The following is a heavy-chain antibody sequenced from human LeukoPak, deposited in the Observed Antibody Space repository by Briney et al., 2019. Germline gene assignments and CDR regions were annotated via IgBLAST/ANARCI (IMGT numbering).Heavy chain of an antibody. CDR2: ISSSSSTI. V-gene: IGHV3-48*01. CDR3: ARGFGGRWLQYEVGYYFDY. J-gene: IGHJ4*02. D-gene: IGHD5-24*01. Sequence: PGGSLRLSCAASGFTFSSYSMNWVRQAPGKGLEWVSYISSSSSTIYYADSVKGRFTISRDNAKNSLYLQMNSLRAEDTAVYYCARGFGGRWLQYEVGYYFDYWGQGTLVTVSS. CDR1: GFTFSSYS.